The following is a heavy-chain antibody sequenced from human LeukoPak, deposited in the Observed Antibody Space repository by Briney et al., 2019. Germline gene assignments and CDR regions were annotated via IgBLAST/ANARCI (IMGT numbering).Heavy chain of an antibody. D-gene: IGHD5-12*01. CDR1: GFSFSTFA. V-gene: IGHV3-30-3*01. CDR3: ARDGNSGYDLTYYYGMDV. Sequence: GRSLRLSCAASGFSFSTFAMHWVRQAPGKGLEWVAVTPYDGNNKYYADPVKGRFTISRDNSKNTLYLQMNSLRAEDSALYYCARDGNSGYDLTYYYGMDVWGQGTTVTVSS. J-gene: IGHJ6*02. CDR2: TPYDGNNK.